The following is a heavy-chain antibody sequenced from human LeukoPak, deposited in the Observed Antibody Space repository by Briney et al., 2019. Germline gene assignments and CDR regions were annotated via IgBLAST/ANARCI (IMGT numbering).Heavy chain of an antibody. CDR1: GGSITSHY. V-gene: IGHV4-59*11. CDR2: MYYSGIT. Sequence: SETLSLTRTVSGGSITSHYYSWIRQPPGKGLEWIGYMYYSGITNYNPSLKTRVTLSVDTSKNQFSLKLSSVTAADTAVYYCARDVITAGYYMDVWGKGTTVTVSS. D-gene: IGHD3-16*02. CDR3: ARDVITAGYYMDV. J-gene: IGHJ6*03.